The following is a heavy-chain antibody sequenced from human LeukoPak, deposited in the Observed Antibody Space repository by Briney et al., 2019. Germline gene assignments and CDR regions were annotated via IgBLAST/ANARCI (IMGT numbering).Heavy chain of an antibody. CDR1: GGTFSSYA. Sequence: SVKVPCKASGGTFSSYAISWVRQAPGQGLECMGRIIPILGIANYAQKFKGRVTITADKSTSTAYMELSSLRSEDTAVYYCATNDYDSSGYYSSGAFDIWGQGTMVTVSS. CDR3: ATNDYDSSGYYSSGAFDI. D-gene: IGHD3-22*01. V-gene: IGHV1-69*04. CDR2: IIPILGIA. J-gene: IGHJ3*02.